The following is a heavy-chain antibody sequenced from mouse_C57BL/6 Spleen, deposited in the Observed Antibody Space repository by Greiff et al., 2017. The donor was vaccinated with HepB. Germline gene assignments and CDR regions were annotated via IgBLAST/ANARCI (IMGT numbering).Heavy chain of an antibody. D-gene: IGHD1-1*01. CDR3: ARLYVGNWYLDV. V-gene: IGHV1-52*01. Sequence: QVQLQQPGAELVRPGSSVKLSCKASGYTFTSYWMHWVKQRPIQGLEWIGNIDPSDSETHYNQKFKDKATLTVDKSSSTAYMQLSSLTSEDSAVYYCARLYVGNWYLDVGGTGTTVTVSS. J-gene: IGHJ1*03. CDR1: GYTFTSYW. CDR2: IDPSDSET.